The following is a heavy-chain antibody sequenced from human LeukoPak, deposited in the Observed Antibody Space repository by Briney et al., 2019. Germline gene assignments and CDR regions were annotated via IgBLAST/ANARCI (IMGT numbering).Heavy chain of an antibody. CDR3: ARLAYSSSWYPPC. J-gene: IGHJ4*02. CDR1: GYTFTGYY. D-gene: IGHD6-13*01. CDR2: INPNSGGT. V-gene: IGHV1-2*02. Sequence: GASVKVSCKASGYTFTGYYMHWVRQAPGQGLEWMGWINPNSGGTNYAQKFQGRVTMTRDTSISTAYMELSRLTSDDTAVYYCARLAYSSSWYPPCWGQGTLVTVSS.